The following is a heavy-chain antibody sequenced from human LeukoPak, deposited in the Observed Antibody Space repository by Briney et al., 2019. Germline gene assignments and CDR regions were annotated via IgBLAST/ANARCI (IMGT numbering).Heavy chain of an antibody. CDR1: GGSISSYY. D-gene: IGHD3-22*01. V-gene: IGHV4-4*07. Sequence: PSETLSLTCTVSGGSISSYYWSWIRQPAGKGLEWIGRIYTSGSTNYNPSLKSRVTMSVDTSKNQFSLKLSSVTAADTAVYYCARHAGGYYYDSSGYYLWAFDIWGQGTMVTVSS. CDR3: ARHAGGYYYDSSGYYLWAFDI. J-gene: IGHJ3*02. CDR2: IYTSGST.